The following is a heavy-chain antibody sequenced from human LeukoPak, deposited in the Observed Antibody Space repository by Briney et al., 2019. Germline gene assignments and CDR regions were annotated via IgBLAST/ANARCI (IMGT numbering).Heavy chain of an antibody. V-gene: IGHV3-33*01. D-gene: IGHD6-13*01. J-gene: IGHJ6*02. CDR1: GFIFSSYV. CDR2: IRYDGSNK. CDR3: AREDGSSWYASHTMDV. Sequence: GGSLRLSCAASGFIFSSYVMHWVRQAPGKGLEWVAVIRYDGSNKQYVDSVEGRFTISRDNPKNTLYLQMNSLRAEDTAVYYCAREDGSSWYASHTMDVWGQGTTVTVSS.